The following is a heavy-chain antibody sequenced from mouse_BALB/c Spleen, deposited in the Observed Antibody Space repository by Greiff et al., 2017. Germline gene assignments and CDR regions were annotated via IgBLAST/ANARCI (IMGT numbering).Heavy chain of an antibody. V-gene: IGHV1-12*01. CDR1: GYTFTSYN. J-gene: IGHJ4*01. CDR2: IYPGNGDT. CDR3: ARGGNYAMDY. Sequence: QVQLQQPGAELVKPGASVKMSCKASGYTFTSYNMHWVKQTPGQGLEWIGAIYPGNGDTSYNQKFKGKATLTADKSSSTAYMQLSSLTSEDSAVYYCARGGNYAMDYWGQGTSVTVSS.